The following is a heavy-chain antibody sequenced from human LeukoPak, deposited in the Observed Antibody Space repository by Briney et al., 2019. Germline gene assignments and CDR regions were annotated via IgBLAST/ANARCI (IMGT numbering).Heavy chain of an antibody. Sequence: PSETLSLTCTVSGGSVTSGTYDWNRIRQPPGKALEWIGRIYSSGDTNYNASLKSRLSISLDTSKNQFSLNLHSVTAADTAVYYCARQFAYWGQGTLVTVSS. CDR2: IYSSGDT. CDR1: GGSVTSGTYD. V-gene: IGHV4-61*01. J-gene: IGHJ4*02. CDR3: ARQFAY.